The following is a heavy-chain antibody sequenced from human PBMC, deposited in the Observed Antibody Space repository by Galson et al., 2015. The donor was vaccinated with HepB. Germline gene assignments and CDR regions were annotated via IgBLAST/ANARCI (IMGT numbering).Heavy chain of an antibody. CDR2: IYYSGST. D-gene: IGHD3-22*01. Sequence: LSLTCTVSGGSISSYYWSWIRQPPGKGLEWIGYIYYSGSTNYNPSLKSRVTISVDTSKNQFSLKLSSVTAADTAVYYCARGRHDSSGYPDDYWGQGTLVTVSS. CDR3: ARGRHDSSGYPDDY. J-gene: IGHJ4*02. CDR1: GGSISSYY. V-gene: IGHV4-59*01.